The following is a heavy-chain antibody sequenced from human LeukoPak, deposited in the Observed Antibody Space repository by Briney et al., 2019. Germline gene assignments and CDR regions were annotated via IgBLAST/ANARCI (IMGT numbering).Heavy chain of an antibody. CDR3: ARGGVSGWPGWEFYFDY. V-gene: IGHV6-1*01. CDR1: GDSVSSNSAA. Sequence: SQTLSLTCAISGDSVSSNSAAWNWIRQSPSRGLEWLGRTYYGSKWYNDYAVSVKSRITINPDTSKNQFSLQLNSVTPEDTAVYYCARGGVSGWPGWEFYFDYWGQGTLVTVSS. CDR2: TYYGSKWYN. J-gene: IGHJ4*02. D-gene: IGHD6-19*01.